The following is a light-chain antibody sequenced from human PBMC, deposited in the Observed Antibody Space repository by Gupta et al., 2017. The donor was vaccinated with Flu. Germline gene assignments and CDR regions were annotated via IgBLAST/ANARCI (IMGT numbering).Light chain of an antibody. CDR1: TGAVTSGHY. V-gene: IGLV7-43*01. CDR2: STS. J-gene: IGLJ3*02. CDR3: LLYCGGLGV. Sequence: QPVVPPEPSLTVSPGGTVTLTCASSTGAVTSGHYPNWLQQSPGQAPRTLIYSTSTKHAWTPARFSGSLLGGKAALTLSEVQSEDEDDYYCLLYCGGLGVFGGGTKVTGL.